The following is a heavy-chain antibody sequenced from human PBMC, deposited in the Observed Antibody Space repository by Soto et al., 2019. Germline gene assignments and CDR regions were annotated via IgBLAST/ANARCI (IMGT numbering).Heavy chain of an antibody. Sequence: QLQLQESGPGLVKPSETLSLTCTVSGGSISSSSYYWGWIRQPPGKGLEWIGSIYYSGSTYYNPSLKSRVTISVDTSKNQFSLKLSSVTAADTAVYYCARLSDSSSWARNDGMDVWGQGTTVTVSS. J-gene: IGHJ6*02. V-gene: IGHV4-39*01. CDR2: IYYSGST. CDR3: ARLSDSSSWARNDGMDV. CDR1: GGSISSSSYY. D-gene: IGHD6-13*01.